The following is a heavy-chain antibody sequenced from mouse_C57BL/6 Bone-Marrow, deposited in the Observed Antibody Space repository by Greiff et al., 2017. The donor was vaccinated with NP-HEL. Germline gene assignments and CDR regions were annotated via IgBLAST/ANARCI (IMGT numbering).Heavy chain of an antibody. CDR3: ARFYYDYRYYYAMDY. CDR1: GYAFSSSW. Sequence: VKLQESGPELVKPGASVKISCKASGYAFSSSWMNWVKQRPGKGLEWIGRIYPGDGDTNYNGKFKGKATLTADKSSSTAYMQLSSLTSEDSAVYFCARFYYDYRYYYAMDYWGQGTSVTVSS. J-gene: IGHJ4*01. D-gene: IGHD2-4*01. CDR2: IYPGDGDT. V-gene: IGHV1-82*01.